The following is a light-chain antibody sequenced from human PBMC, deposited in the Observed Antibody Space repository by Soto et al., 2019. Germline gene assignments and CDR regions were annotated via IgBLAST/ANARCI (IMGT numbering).Light chain of an antibody. CDR2: GAS. CDR1: QIISDNY. CDR3: HQYVTASPGT. V-gene: IGKV3-20*01. J-gene: IGKJ1*01. Sequence: EIVLTQSPGTLSLSPGDRATLSCRASQIISDNYLAWYQQQPGQPPSLLFYGASTRAAGIADRFSGSGSGTDFTLTISRLEPEDFAVYYCHQYVTASPGTFGQGTRV.